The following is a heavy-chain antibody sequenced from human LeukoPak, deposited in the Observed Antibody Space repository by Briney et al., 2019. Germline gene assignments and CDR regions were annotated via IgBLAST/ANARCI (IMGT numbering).Heavy chain of an antibody. Sequence: GGSLRVSCAASGFTFDDYGMCRVRQAPGKGLEWVSGINWNGGSTGYADSVKGRFTISRDKAKNSLYLQMNSLRAEDTALYYCARVVTTSFLYYFDYWGQGTLVTVSS. V-gene: IGHV3-20*04. J-gene: IGHJ4*02. CDR3: ARVVTTSFLYYFDY. D-gene: IGHD4-17*01. CDR1: GFTFDDYG. CDR2: INWNGGST.